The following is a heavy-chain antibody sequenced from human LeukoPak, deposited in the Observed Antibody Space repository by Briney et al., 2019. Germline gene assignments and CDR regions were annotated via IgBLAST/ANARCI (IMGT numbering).Heavy chain of an antibody. V-gene: IGHV4-34*01. CDR2: INHSGST. Sequence: PSETLSLTCAVYGGSFSGYYWSWIRQPPGKGLEWIGEINHSGSTNYNPSLKGRVTISVDTSKNQFSLKLSSVTAADTAVYYCAREVVAAAGTVDYWGQGTLVTVSS. CDR3: AREVVAAAGTVDY. CDR1: GGSFSGYY. J-gene: IGHJ4*02. D-gene: IGHD6-13*01.